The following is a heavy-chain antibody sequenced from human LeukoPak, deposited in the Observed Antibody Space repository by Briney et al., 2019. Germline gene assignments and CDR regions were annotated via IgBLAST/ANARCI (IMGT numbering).Heavy chain of an antibody. D-gene: IGHD1-26*01. CDR1: GYSFTSYW. Sequence: GESLKISCKGSGYSFTSYWIGWVRQMPGKGLEWMGIIYPGDSDTRYSPSFEGQVTISADKSISTAYLQWSSLKASDTAMYYCARRRDLYSGSYYPFDYWGQGTLVTVSS. J-gene: IGHJ4*02. V-gene: IGHV5-51*01. CDR2: IYPGDSDT. CDR3: ARRRDLYSGSYYPFDY.